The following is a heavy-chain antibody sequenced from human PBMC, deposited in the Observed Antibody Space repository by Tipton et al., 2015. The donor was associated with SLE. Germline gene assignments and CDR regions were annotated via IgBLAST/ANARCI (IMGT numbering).Heavy chain of an antibody. CDR3: AKESPYSSSIIFGTRMYSFDA. CDR2: VSTNSDRT. V-gene: IGHV3-23*01. CDR1: GFTFSNYA. Sequence: AVSGFTFSNYAMSWVRQAPGKGLQWVSAVSTNSDRTYYADAVRGRFTISRDNSQNRVYLQMNSLRTEDTAIYYCAKESPYSSSIIFGTRMYSFDAWGQGTLVTVSS. J-gene: IGHJ4*02. D-gene: IGHD6-13*01.